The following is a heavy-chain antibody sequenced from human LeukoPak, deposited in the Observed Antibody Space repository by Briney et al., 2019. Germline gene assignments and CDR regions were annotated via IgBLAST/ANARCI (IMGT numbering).Heavy chain of an antibody. V-gene: IGHV3-33*01. CDR1: GFTFSAYG. D-gene: IGHD6-6*01. CDR2: IWYDGSNK. Sequence: GGSLRLSCAASGFTFSAYGMHWVRQAPGKGLEWVALIWYDGSNKYYADSVKGRFTISRDNSKNTLYLQMNSLRAEDTAVYYCARDAYSSSSGRAFDIWGQGTMVTVSS. J-gene: IGHJ3*02. CDR3: ARDAYSSSSGRAFDI.